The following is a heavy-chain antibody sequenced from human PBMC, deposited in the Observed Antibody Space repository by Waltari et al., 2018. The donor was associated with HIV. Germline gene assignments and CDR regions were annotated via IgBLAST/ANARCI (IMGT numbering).Heavy chain of an antibody. V-gene: IGHV4-34*01. CDR2: INHSGST. CDR3: ARGITIFGVVSNDY. D-gene: IGHD3-3*01. Sequence: QVQLQQWGAGLLKPSETLSLTCAVYGGSFSGYYWSWIRQPPGKGLEWIGEINHSGSTNYNPSLKSRVTISVDTSKNQFSLKLSSVTAADTAVYYCARGITIFGVVSNDYWGQGTLVTVSS. CDR1: GGSFSGYY. J-gene: IGHJ4*02.